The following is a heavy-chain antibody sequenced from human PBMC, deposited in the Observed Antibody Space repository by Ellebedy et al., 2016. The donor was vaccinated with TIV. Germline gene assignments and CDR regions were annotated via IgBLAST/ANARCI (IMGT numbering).Heavy chain of an antibody. CDR2: SGAAGDT. J-gene: IGHJ4*02. D-gene: IGHD1-20*01. V-gene: IGHV3-13*01. CDR3: VREYNFKSGGPGNY. CDR1: GFSLTGSD. Sequence: GESLKISCAASGFSLTGSDLHWVRRPAGKGLEWVSASGAAGDTYYPDSVRGRFTISRDNAKNSLYLQMNSLRADDTAVYYCVREYNFKSGGPGNYWGQGTLVTVSS.